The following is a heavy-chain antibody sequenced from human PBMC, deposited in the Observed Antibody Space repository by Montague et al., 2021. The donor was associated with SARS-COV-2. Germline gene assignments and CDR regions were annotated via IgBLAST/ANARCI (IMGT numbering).Heavy chain of an antibody. J-gene: IGHJ4*02. Sequence: SETLSLTCAVYGGSFSGYYWSWIRQPPGKGLEWIGEINQSGSTNXNPSLKSRVTLSVDTSKKQFSLKLSSLTAADTAVYYCARVAGGYYRGSSAYFDYWGQGTLVTVSS. CDR2: INQSGST. CDR3: ARVAGGYYRGSSAYFDY. D-gene: IGHD3-22*01. CDR1: GGSFSGYY. V-gene: IGHV4-34*01.